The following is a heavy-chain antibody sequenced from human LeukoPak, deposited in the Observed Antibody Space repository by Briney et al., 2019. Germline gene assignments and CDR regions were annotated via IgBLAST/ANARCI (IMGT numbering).Heavy chain of an antibody. CDR2: ISYDGSKK. D-gene: IGHD4-17*01. V-gene: IGHV3-30*14. CDR1: GFTFSSYA. Sequence: PGGSLRLSCAASGFTFSSYAMHWVRQAPGKGLEWVAVISYDGSKKYYADSVKGRFTISRDNSENTLYLQMNSLRAEDTAVYYCAREDVGYGDYAGDWGQGTLVTVSS. CDR3: AREDVGYGDYAGD. J-gene: IGHJ4*01.